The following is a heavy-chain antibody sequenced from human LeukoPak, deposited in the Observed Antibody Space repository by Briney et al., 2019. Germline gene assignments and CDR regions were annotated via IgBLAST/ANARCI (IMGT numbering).Heavy chain of an antibody. V-gene: IGHV3-30*18. Sequence: GGSLRLSCAASGFTFSSFGMHWVRQAPGKGLEWVAVISYDGRNQYYADSVKGRFTVSRDNSKNTLYLQMNSLRAEDTAVYYCAKIRVVAATLDAFDLWGQGTVVTVSS. D-gene: IGHD2-15*01. CDR2: ISYDGRNQ. CDR3: AKIRVVAATLDAFDL. J-gene: IGHJ3*01. CDR1: GFTFSSFG.